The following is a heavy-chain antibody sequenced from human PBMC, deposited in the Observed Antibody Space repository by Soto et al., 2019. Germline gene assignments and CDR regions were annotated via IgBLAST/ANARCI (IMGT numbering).Heavy chain of an antibody. V-gene: IGHV1-46*01. CDR2: INPSGGST. CDR1: GYTFTSYY. Sequence: ASVKVSCKASGYTFTSYYMHWVRQAPGQGLEWMGIINPSGGSTSYAQKFQGRVTMTRDTSTSTVYMELSSLRSEDTAVYYCARDRGNLWGYYYYRMDVWGKGTKVTVSS. CDR3: ARDRGNLWGYYYYRMDV. J-gene: IGHJ6*04. D-gene: IGHD2-15*01.